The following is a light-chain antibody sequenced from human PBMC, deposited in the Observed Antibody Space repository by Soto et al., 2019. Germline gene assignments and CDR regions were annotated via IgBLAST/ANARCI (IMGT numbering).Light chain of an antibody. CDR2: AAS. Sequence: DIQMTQSPSSLSASVRDRVTITCRASQSISTYLNWYQQKPGKAPKLLIYAASTLQSGVPSRFSGSGSGTDFRLTITCLQPEDIATYYCQQTSTTPRTFGQGTNVDFK. CDR1: QSISTY. J-gene: IGKJ1*01. CDR3: QQTSTTPRT. V-gene: IGKV1-39*01.